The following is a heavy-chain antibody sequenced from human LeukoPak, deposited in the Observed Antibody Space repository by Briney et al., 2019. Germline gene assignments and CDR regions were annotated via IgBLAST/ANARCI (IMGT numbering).Heavy chain of an antibody. CDR1: GDTFSAYY. D-gene: IGHD4-23*01. CDR2: SNPNSGAT. V-gene: IGHV1-2*02. J-gene: IGHJ4*02. Sequence: ASVKVSCKASGDTFSAYYIHWVRQAPGQGLEWMGWSNPNSGATKSAQKFQGRVSMPRDSSINTAFMELNRLRSDDTAVYFCAGGRGYGGNWGFDSWGQGTLVTVSS. CDR3: AGGRGYGGNWGFDS.